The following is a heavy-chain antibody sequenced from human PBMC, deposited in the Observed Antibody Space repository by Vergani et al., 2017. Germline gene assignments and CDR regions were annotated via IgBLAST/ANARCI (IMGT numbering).Heavy chain of an antibody. V-gene: IGHV3-30*18. CDR1: GFTLSSYC. D-gene: IGHD4-17*01. CDR3: AKDRSSVYGVEGMDV. CDR2: ISYDGSNK. J-gene: IGHJ6*02. Sequence: VQLVESGGGVVQPGRSLRLSCAASGFTLSSYCMHWVRQAPGKGLEWVAVISYDGSNKYYADSVKGRFTISRDNSKNTLYLQMNSLRAEDTAVYYCAKDRSSVYGVEGMDVWGQGTTVTVSS.